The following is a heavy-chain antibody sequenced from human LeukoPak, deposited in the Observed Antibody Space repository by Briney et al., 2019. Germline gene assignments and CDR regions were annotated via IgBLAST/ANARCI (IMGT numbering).Heavy chain of an antibody. CDR2: ISWLSGSI. CDR1: GFTFVDYA. V-gene: IGHV3-9*01. J-gene: IGHJ6*02. Sequence: GSSLRLSWAASGFTFVDYAMGSVRQGPGKGLDWVSGISWLSGSIGYTDSAKGRFTISRDNAKNSLYLQMNRLRAEDTALYYCAKERGSSTSCYTWPNYYYGMDVWGQGTTVTVSS. D-gene: IGHD2-2*02. CDR3: AKERGSSTSCYTWPNYYYGMDV.